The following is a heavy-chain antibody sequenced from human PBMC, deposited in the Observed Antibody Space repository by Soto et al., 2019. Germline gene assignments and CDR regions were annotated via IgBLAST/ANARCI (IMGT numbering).Heavy chain of an antibody. CDR1: GLIFSNLW. J-gene: IGHJ4*02. V-gene: IGHV3-7*01. CDR3: ATIKPGGYDYFDS. CDR2: IALDSTTR. D-gene: IGHD2-8*02. Sequence: EVQLVESGGDLVQPGGSLRLSCAASGLIFSNLWMTWVRQAPGKGLEWVANIALDSTTRVYVDSVKGRFTISRDNARNSLYLQMSSLRVEDTAVYYCATIKPGGYDYFDSWGQGTQVPVSS.